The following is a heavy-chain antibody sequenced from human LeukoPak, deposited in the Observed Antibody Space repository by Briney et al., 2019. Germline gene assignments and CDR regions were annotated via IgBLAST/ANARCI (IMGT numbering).Heavy chain of an antibody. CDR2: INANSGDT. CDR1: GYTFTASY. V-gene: IGHV1-2*02. Sequence: ASVKVSCETSGYTFTASYMHWVRQAPGQGLEWMGWINANSGDTDYAPKFQGRVTMTRDTSISTAYMEVTRLTSDDTAIYYYARVLGSRVDPWGQGTLVTVTS. CDR3: ARVLGSRVDP. J-gene: IGHJ5*02.